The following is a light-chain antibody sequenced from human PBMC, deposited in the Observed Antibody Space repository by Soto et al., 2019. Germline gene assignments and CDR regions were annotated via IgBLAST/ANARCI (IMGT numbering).Light chain of an antibody. V-gene: IGKV1-9*01. CDR1: QGISSY. CDR3: QQLKSYPLT. J-gene: IGKJ4*01. Sequence: IQFTPCPPPLSAYVGDRATITCRASQGISSYLAWYQQKPGRAPKLLIYTASTLQSGVPSRFSGSGSGTDFTLNISSLQPEDFATYYCQQLKSYPLTFGGGTKLDI. CDR2: TAS.